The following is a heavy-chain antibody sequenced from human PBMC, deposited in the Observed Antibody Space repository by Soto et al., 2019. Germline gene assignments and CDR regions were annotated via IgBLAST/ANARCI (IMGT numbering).Heavy chain of an antibody. V-gene: IGHV1-18*04. D-gene: IGHD6-13*01. J-gene: IGHJ4*02. CDR1: GYTFTSYG. CDR3: ARAPQTVAGAGIWY. CDR2: ISGYNGDT. Sequence: QVQLVQSGAEVKKPGASVKVSCKASGYTFTSYGISWVRQAPGPGLEWMGWISGYNGDTNYAQKLQGRDTMPTDTSPNTAYMELRSLRSDDTAVYYCARAPQTVAGAGIWYWGQGTLVTVSS.